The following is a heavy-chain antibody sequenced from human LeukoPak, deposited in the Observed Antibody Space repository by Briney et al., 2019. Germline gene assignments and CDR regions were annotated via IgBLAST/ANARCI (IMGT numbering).Heavy chain of an antibody. CDR1: GGSISSNSYY. Sequence: SETLSLTCAVSGGSISSNSYYWGWIRQPPGKGLEWIGSIYYSGSTYYNPSLKSRVTISVDTSKNQFSLKLSSVTAAGTAVYYCARSPSDDYDFWSGYYGWFDPWGQGTLVTVSS. CDR2: IYYSGST. D-gene: IGHD3-3*01. V-gene: IGHV4-39*07. CDR3: ARSPSDDYDFWSGYYGWFDP. J-gene: IGHJ5*02.